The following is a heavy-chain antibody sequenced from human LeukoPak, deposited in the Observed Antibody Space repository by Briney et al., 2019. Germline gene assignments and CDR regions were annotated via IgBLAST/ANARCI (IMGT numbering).Heavy chain of an antibody. CDR1: GYTFTSYY. CDR3: ASASTDYGDDKYRDY. Sequence: ASVKVSCKASGYTFTSYYMHWVRQAPGQGLEWMGIINPSGGSTSYAQKFQGRVTMTRDTSTSTVYMELSSLRSEDTAVYYRASASTDYGDDKYRDYWGQGTLVTVSS. CDR2: INPSGGST. D-gene: IGHD4-17*01. V-gene: IGHV1-46*01. J-gene: IGHJ4*02.